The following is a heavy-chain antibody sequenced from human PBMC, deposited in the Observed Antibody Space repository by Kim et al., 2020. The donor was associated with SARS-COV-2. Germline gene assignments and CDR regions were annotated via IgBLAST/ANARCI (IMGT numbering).Heavy chain of an antibody. CDR2: IYYGGST. CDR1: RGSISKSRYY. D-gene: IGHD3-22*01. CDR3: ATFPGGYYYDSSGYYVDY. J-gene: IGHJ4*01. V-gene: IGHV4-39*02. Sequence: SETLSLTCTVSRGSISKSRYYWGWIRQPPGKGLEWIGSIYYGGSTYYKSSFKGRVSISIDTPRNHFSLKLSSVTAADTAVYYCATFPGGYYYDSSGYYVDYWGEGILVTVSS.